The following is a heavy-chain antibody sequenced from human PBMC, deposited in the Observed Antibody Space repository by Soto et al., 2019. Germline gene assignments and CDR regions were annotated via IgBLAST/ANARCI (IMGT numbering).Heavy chain of an antibody. CDR2: INAGNGNT. J-gene: IGHJ4*02. D-gene: IGHD6-13*01. V-gene: IGHV1-3*01. Sequence: QVQLVQSGAEVKKPGASVKVSCKASGYTFTSYAMHWVRQAPGQRLEWMGWINAGNGNTKYSQKFQGRVTITRDTSASIAYMELSSRRSEDTAVYYCAGEELDSSWYYFDYWGQGTLVTVSS. CDR1: GYTFTSYA. CDR3: AGEELDSSWYYFDY.